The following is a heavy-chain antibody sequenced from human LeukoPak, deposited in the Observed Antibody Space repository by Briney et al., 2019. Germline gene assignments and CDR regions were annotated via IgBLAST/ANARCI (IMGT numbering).Heavy chain of an antibody. CDR2: IIPILGIA. Sequence: GASVKVSCKASGYTFTGYYMHWVRQAPGQGLEWMGRIIPILGIANYAQKFQGRVTITADKSTSTAYMELSSLRSEDTAVYYRARDQASALDGVVVPAAIEGYYYYYMDVWGKGTTVTVSS. CDR3: ARDQASALDGVVVPAAIEGYYYYYMDV. J-gene: IGHJ6*03. V-gene: IGHV1-69*04. CDR1: GYTFTGYY. D-gene: IGHD2-2*02.